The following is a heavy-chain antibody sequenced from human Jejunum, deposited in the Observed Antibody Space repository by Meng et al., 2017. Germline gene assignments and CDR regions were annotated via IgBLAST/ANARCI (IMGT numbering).Heavy chain of an antibody. J-gene: IGHJ4*02. CDR1: GDSVTSGSYH. Sequence: QVQLQEAGPGLVKPAQTLALGCTGSGDSVTSGSYHWSWIRQPPGKGLEWIGYIHHSGITYYNPSLRSRLLISIDTSKRQLSLTLNSVTAADTALYYCATIQSSPHFFIYWGQGTLVTVSS. CDR2: IHHSGIT. V-gene: IGHV4-30-4*01. CDR3: ATIQSSPHFFIY. D-gene: IGHD6-6*01.